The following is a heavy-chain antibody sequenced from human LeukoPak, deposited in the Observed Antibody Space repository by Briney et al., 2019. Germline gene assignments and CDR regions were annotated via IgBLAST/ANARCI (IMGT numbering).Heavy chain of an antibody. CDR1: GGSMRNYF. J-gene: IGHJ3*02. CDR3: ARERGSSWDDAFDI. CDR2: IYTSGST. Sequence: SETLSLTCTVSGGSMRNYFWNWVRQPAGEGLEWIGRIYTSGSTNYNPSLKSRVTMSVDTSKNQFSLKLSSVTAADTAVYYCARERGSSWDDAFDIWGQGTMVTVSS. V-gene: IGHV4-4*07. D-gene: IGHD6-13*01.